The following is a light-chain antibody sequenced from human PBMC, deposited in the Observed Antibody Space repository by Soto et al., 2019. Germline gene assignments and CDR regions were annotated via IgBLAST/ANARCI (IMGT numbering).Light chain of an antibody. CDR2: EVS. J-gene: IGLJ1*01. CDR1: SSDVGGYNY. CDR3: SSYTSSSTPHYV. V-gene: IGLV2-14*01. Sequence: QSALAQPASVSGSPGQSITISCAGTSSDVGGYNYVSWYQQHPGKAPKLMIYEVSNRPSGVSNRFSGSKSGNTASLTISGLQAEDEADYYCSSYTSSSTPHYVFGTGTKVTVL.